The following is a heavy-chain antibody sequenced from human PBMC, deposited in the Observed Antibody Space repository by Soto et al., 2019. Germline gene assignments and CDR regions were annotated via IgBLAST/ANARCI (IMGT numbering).Heavy chain of an antibody. J-gene: IGHJ6*02. CDR1: GYSFTTYW. Sequence: PGESLKISCKGSGYSFTTYWISWVRQMPGKGLEWMGRIDPSDSYTNYSPSFQGHVTISADKSISTAYLQWSSLKASDTAMYYCATLRSLDYGMDVWGQGTTVTVSS. CDR2: IDPSDSYT. V-gene: IGHV5-10-1*01. CDR3: ATLRSLDYGMDV. D-gene: IGHD6-13*01.